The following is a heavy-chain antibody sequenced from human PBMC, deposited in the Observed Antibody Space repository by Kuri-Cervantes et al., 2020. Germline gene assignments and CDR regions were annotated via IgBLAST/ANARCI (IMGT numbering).Heavy chain of an antibody. CDR1: GFTFSNYA. CDR3: TTDAPAAGSYYYYYYYMDV. D-gene: IGHD6-13*01. V-gene: IGHV3-23*01. CDR2: VSSRGAST. J-gene: IGHJ6*03. Sequence: GESLKISCAASGFTFSNYAMTWVRQAPGKGLEWVSTVSSRGASTYYADSVRGRFTISRDSSKNTLYLQMNSLKTEDTAVYYCTTDAPAAGSYYYYYYYMDVWGKGTTVTVSS.